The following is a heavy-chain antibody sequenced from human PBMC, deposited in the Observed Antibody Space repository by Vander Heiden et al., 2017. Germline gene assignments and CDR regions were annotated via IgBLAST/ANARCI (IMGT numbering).Heavy chain of an antibody. CDR3: ARAGSDIAVAGPFDF. CDR1: GFPFKTYG. J-gene: IGHJ4*02. D-gene: IGHD6-19*01. V-gene: IGHV3-33*01. Sequence: QVQLVESGGGVVQSGRSLRLSCAASGFPFKTYGMHWVRQAPGKGLEGLAIIWYDGNTKDYADSVKGRFTISRDNSKNTLYLEMSSLRVEDTAIYYCARAGSDIAVAGPFDFWGQGTLVTVSS. CDR2: IWYDGNTK.